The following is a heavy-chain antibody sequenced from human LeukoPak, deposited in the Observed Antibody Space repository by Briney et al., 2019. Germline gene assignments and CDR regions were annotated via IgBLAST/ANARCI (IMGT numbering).Heavy chain of an antibody. J-gene: IGHJ4*02. CDR3: ARDWSRTNCYGCADYFDY. Sequence: GGSLRLSCAASGFTFSSYWMSWVRQAPGKGLEWVANIKQDGSEKYYVDSVKGRFTISRDNAKSSLYLQMNSLRAEDTAVYYCARDWSRTNCYGCADYFDYWGQGTLVTVSS. CDR2: IKQDGSEK. D-gene: IGHD2-2*01. V-gene: IGHV3-7*01. CDR1: GFTFSSYW.